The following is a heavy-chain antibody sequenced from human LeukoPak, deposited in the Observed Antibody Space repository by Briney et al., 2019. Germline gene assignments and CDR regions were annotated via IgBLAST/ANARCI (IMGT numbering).Heavy chain of an antibody. D-gene: IGHD2/OR15-2a*01. CDR2: IYNGGST. J-gene: IGHJ4*02. Sequence: GGSLRLSCAASGFTVSNNYMSWVRQAPGKGLEWVSVIYNGGSTYYADSVKGRFTISRDNSKNTLYLQMNSLRAEDTAVYYCARDCCNSAWYSDWGQGTLVTVSS. CDR1: GFTVSNNY. CDR3: ARDCCNSAWYSD. V-gene: IGHV3-53*01.